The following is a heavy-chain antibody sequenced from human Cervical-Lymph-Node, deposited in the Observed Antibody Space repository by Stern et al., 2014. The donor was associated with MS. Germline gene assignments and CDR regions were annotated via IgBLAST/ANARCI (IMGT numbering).Heavy chain of an antibody. CDR1: GYTFTSYD. J-gene: IGHJ4*02. CDR3: ARGYYDSSGPAGLDS. D-gene: IGHD3-22*01. V-gene: IGHV1-8*01. Sequence: QVQLVQSGAEVKKPGASVKVSCKASGYTFTSYDINWVRQATGQGFEWMGWMNPNSGHTGYAQKFQGRVTMPRNPSISPLYMERSSLRSEDTAVYYCARGYYDSSGPAGLDSWGRGTLVTVSS. CDR2: MNPNSGHT.